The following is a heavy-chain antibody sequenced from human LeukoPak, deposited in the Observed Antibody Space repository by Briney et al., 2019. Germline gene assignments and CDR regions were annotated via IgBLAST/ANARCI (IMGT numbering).Heavy chain of an antibody. Sequence: GGSLRLSCAASGFTFGNYAMSWVRQAPGKGLEWVSSISGSGDSTYYADSVKGRFTLSRDNSKGTLYLQMNNLRAEDTAVYYCASSGFCSGGSCSLRYWYFDLWGRGTLVTVSS. CDR3: ASSGFCSGGSCSLRYWYFDL. J-gene: IGHJ2*01. V-gene: IGHV3-23*01. CDR1: GFTFGNYA. CDR2: ISGSGDST. D-gene: IGHD2-15*01.